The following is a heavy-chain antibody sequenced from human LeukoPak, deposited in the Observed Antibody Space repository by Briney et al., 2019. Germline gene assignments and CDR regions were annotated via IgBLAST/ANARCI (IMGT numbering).Heavy chain of an antibody. CDR3: GAWATPSSDDYYYGMDV. J-gene: IGHJ6*02. CDR2: IIPIFGTA. Sequence: ASVKVSCTASGGTFSSYAISWVRQAPGQGLEWMGGIIPIFGTANYAQKFQGRVTITADESTSTAYMELSSLRSEDTAVYYCGAWATPSSDDYYYGMDVWGQGTTVTVSS. V-gene: IGHV1-69*13. D-gene: IGHD5-12*01. CDR1: GGTFSSYA.